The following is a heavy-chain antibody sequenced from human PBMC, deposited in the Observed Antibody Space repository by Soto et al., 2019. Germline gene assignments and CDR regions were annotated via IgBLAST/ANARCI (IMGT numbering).Heavy chain of an antibody. CDR3: ARDLWLHYYGMDV. V-gene: IGHV3-11*06. J-gene: IGHJ6*02. CDR1: GFTFSDYY. Sequence: QVQLVESGGGLVKPGGSLRLSCAASGFTFSDYYMSWIRQAPGEGLEWVAHISSSGTYINYADSVKGRFTISRDNAENSLYLQMNRLRVEDTAIYFCARDLWLHYYGMDVWGQGTTVTVSS. CDR2: ISSSGTYI. D-gene: IGHD5-12*01.